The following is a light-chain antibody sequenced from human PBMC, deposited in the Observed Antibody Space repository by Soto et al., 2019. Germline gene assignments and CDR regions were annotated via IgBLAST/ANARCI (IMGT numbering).Light chain of an antibody. CDR2: GNN. J-gene: IGLJ1*01. CDR3: QSYDTSLSGSGV. CDR1: SSNIGAGYD. Sequence: QSVLTQPPSVSGAPGQRVTISCTGSSSNIGAGYDVHWYQQLPGTSPPKLLIYGNNNRPSGVPDRFSGSKSGTSASLAITGLQAEDEADYYCQSYDTSLSGSGVFGTGTKLTVL. V-gene: IGLV1-40*01.